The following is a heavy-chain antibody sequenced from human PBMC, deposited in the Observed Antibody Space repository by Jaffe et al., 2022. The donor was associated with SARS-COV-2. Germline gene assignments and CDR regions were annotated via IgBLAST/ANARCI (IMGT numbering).Heavy chain of an antibody. CDR2: ISSSSSTI. CDR3: ARDRCSGSSCYYDC. D-gene: IGHD2-15*01. V-gene: IGHV3-48*01. J-gene: IGHJ4*02. Sequence: EVQLVESGGGLVQPGGSLRLSCAASGFTFNSYDMNWVRQAPGKGLEWVSYISSSSSTIYYADSVKGRFTISKDNAKNSMYLQMNSLRAEDTAVYYCARDRCSGSSCYYDCWGQGTLVTVSS. CDR1: GFTFNSYD.